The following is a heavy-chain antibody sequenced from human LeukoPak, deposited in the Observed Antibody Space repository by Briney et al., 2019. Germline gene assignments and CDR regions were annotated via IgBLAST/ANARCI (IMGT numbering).Heavy chain of an antibody. D-gene: IGHD3-10*01. Sequence: PGGSLRLSCAASGFTFGTSAMSWVRQAPGKGLEWVSSISTTVGDTYYADSVKGRFTISRDNSNNTLYLQMNSLTAEDTAVYYCTKRAEFGGFDPWGQGTLVTVSS. CDR1: GFTFGTSA. V-gene: IGHV3-23*01. CDR3: TKRAEFGGFDP. CDR2: ISTTVGDT. J-gene: IGHJ5*02.